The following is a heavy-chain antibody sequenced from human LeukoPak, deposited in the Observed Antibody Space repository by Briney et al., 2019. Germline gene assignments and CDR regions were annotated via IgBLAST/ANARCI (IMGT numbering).Heavy chain of an antibody. Sequence: ASVEVSCKASGYTFTSYYMHWVRQAPGQGLEWMGIINPSGGSTSYAQKFQGRVTMTRDTSTSTVYMELSSLRSEDTAVYYCARAIYYYGSGIHWFDPWGQGTLVTVSS. CDR1: GYTFTSYY. J-gene: IGHJ5*02. D-gene: IGHD3-10*01. V-gene: IGHV1-46*01. CDR3: ARAIYYYGSGIHWFDP. CDR2: INPSGGST.